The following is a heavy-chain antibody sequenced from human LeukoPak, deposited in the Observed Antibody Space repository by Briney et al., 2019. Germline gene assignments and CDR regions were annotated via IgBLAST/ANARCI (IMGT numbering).Heavy chain of an antibody. V-gene: IGHV1-46*01. D-gene: IGHD5-12*01. J-gene: IGHJ4*02. Sequence: ASVKVSCKASGYTFTSYYMHWVRQAPGRGLEWMGIINPSGGSTSYAQKFQGRVTMTRDMSTSTVYMELSSLRSEDTAVYYCAREGGGGYTDYWGQGTLVTVSS. CDR2: INPSGGST. CDR1: GYTFTSYY. CDR3: AREGGGGYTDY.